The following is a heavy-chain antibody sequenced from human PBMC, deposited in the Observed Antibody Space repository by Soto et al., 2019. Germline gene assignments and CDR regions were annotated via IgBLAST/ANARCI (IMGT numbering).Heavy chain of an antibody. CDR2: IYYSGST. CDR1: GGSFDITSSY. CDR3: ATIPIVGAKPYYFNS. J-gene: IGHJ4*02. V-gene: IGHV4-39*01. D-gene: IGHD1-26*01. Sequence: SETLSLTCTVSGGSFDITSSYWAWVRQPPGKGLEWIAYIYYSGSTYYNPSLKSRITISVDTSTNQLSLRLSSVTAADTAVYYCATIPIVGAKPYYFNSWGQGTLVTVSS.